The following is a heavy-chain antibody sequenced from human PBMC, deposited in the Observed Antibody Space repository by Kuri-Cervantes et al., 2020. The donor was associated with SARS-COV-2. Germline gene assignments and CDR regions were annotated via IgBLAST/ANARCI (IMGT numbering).Heavy chain of an antibody. CDR2: IWYDGSNK. J-gene: IGHJ6*02. CDR1: GFTFSSYG. D-gene: IGHD3-3*01. Sequence: GGSLRLSCVASGFTFSSYGMHWVRQAPGKGLEWVAVIWYDGSNKYYADSVKGRFTISRDNSKNTLYLQMNSLRAEDTAVYYCARDLEMFGVPYGYGMDAWGQGTTVTVSS. V-gene: IGHV3-33*01. CDR3: ARDLEMFGVPYGYGMDA.